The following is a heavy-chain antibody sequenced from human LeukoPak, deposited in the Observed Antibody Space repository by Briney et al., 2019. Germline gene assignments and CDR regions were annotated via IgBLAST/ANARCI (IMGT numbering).Heavy chain of an antibody. J-gene: IGHJ4*02. CDR3: ASPADYGDYVPLGY. V-gene: IGHV3-33*08. Sequence: GGSLRLSCAASGFTFSSYGMHWVRQAPGKGLEWVAVIWYDGSNKYYADSVKGRFTISRDNPKNTLYLQMNSLRAEDTAVYYCASPADYGDYVPLGYWGQGTLVTVSS. CDR1: GFTFSSYG. CDR2: IWYDGSNK. D-gene: IGHD4-17*01.